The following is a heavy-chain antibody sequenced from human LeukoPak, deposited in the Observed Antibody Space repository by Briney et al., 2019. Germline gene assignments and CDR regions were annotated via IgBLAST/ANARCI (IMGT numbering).Heavy chain of an antibody. CDR2: ISGSGGST. D-gene: IGHD1-26*01. J-gene: IGHJ4*02. Sequence: GGSPRLSCAASGFTFSSYAMSWVRQAPGKGLEWVSAISGSGGSTYYADSVKGRFTISRDNSKNTLYLQMNSLRAEDTAVYYCATSSGVHSGSYSHFDYWGQGTLVTVSS. V-gene: IGHV3-23*01. CDR3: ATSSGVHSGSYSHFDY. CDR1: GFTFSSYA.